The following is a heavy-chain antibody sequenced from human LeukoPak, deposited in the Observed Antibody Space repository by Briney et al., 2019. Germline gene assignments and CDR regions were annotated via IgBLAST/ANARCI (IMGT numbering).Heavy chain of an antibody. CDR2: IYYSGST. V-gene: IGHV4-31*03. Sequence: SETLSLTCTVSGGSISSGGYYRSWIRQHPGKGLEWIGYIYYSGSTYYNPSLKSRVTISVDTSKNQFSLKLSSVTAADTAVYYCARDSPNGDYGSDYWGQGTLVTVSS. CDR1: GGSISSGGYY. J-gene: IGHJ4*02. D-gene: IGHD4-17*01. CDR3: ARDSPNGDYGSDY.